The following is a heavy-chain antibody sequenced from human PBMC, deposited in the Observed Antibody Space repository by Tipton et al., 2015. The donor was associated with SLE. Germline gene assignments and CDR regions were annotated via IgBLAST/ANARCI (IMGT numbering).Heavy chain of an antibody. CDR1: GFTFSTYN. J-gene: IGHJ4*02. D-gene: IGHD2-2*01. CDR2: ISSSGTSM. Sequence: SLRLSCAASGFTFSTYNMIWVRQAPGEGLEWVSSISSSGTSMYYADSVKGRFTISRDNAKNSLHLQMNSLRAEDTGVYFCARGWSTPDYWGQGALVTVSS. CDR3: ARGWSTPDY. V-gene: IGHV3-21*01.